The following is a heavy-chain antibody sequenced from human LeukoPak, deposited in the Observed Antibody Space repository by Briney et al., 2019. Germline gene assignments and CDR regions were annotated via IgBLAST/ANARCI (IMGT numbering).Heavy chain of an antibody. Sequence: GGSLRLSCAASGFTFSNYEMNWVRQAPGKGPEWVSYISDSGSSIYYADSVKGRFTISRDNAKNSLFLQMNSLTAGDTAVYYCARDPPGYSGYEHRFDYWGQGTLVTVSS. D-gene: IGHD5-12*01. CDR3: ARDPPGYSGYEHRFDY. V-gene: IGHV3-48*03. J-gene: IGHJ4*02. CDR1: GFTFSNYE. CDR2: ISDSGSSI.